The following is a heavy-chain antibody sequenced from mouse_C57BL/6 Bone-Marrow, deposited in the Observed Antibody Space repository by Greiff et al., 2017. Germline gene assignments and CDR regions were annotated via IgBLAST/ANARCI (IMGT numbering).Heavy chain of an antibody. CDR3: ARKTTVVARWYFDV. D-gene: IGHD1-1*01. V-gene: IGHV1-64*01. CDR1: GYTFTSYW. CDR2: IHPNSGST. Sequence: QVQLQQPGAELVKPGASVKLSCKASGYTFTSYWMHWVKQRPGQGLEWIGMIHPNSGSTNYNEKFKSKATLTVDKSSSTAYMQRSSLTSEDSAVYYCARKTTVVARWYFDVWGTGTTVTVSA. J-gene: IGHJ1*03.